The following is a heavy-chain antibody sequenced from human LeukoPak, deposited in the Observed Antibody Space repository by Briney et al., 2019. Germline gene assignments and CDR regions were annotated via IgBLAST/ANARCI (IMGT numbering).Heavy chain of an antibody. J-gene: IGHJ5*02. CDR1: GFTFSSYG. V-gene: IGHV3-30*02. CDR3: AKGYPSYYDFWSGTNWFDP. D-gene: IGHD3-3*01. CDR2: IRYDGSNK. Sequence: GGSLRLSCAASGFTFSSYGMHWVRQAPGKGLEWVAFIRYDGSNKYYADSVKGRFTISRDNSKNTLYLQMNSLRAEDTAVYYCAKGYPSYYDFWSGTNWFDPWGQGTLVTVSS.